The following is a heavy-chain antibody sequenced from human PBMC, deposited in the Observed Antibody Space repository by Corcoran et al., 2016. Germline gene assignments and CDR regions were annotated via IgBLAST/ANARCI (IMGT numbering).Heavy chain of an antibody. V-gene: IGHV4-34*01. J-gene: IGHJ6*02. Sequence: QVQLQQWGAGLLKPSETLSLTCAVYGGSFSGYYWSWIRQPPGKGLEWIGEINHSGSTNYNPSLKSRVTISVDTSKNQFSLKLSSVTAADTAVYYCAGPLGYSSSWFGGGHYHGMDVWGQGTTVTVSS. CDR2: INHSGST. CDR1: GGSFSGYY. D-gene: IGHD6-13*01. CDR3: AGPLGYSSSWFGGGHYHGMDV.